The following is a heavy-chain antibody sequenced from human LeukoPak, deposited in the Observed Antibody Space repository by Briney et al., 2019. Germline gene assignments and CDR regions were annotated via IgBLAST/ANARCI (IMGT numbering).Heavy chain of an antibody. V-gene: IGHV4-39*01. CDR3: ARQVEPTSLYYYYYYYMDV. Sequence: SETLSLTCTVSGGSISSSYYYWGWIRQPPGKGLEWIGSIYYSGSTYYNPSLKSRVTISVDTSKNQFSLKLSSVTAADTAVYYCARQVEPTSLYYYYYYYMDVWGKGTTVTVSS. D-gene: IGHD3-16*01. CDR2: IYYSGST. CDR1: GGSISSSYYY. J-gene: IGHJ6*03.